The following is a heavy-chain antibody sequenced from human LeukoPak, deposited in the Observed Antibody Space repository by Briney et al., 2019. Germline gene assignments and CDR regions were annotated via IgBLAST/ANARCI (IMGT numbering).Heavy chain of an antibody. Sequence: GASVKVSCKASGGTFSSYAISWVRQAPGQGLEWMGGIIPIFGTANYAQKFQGRVTITADESTSTAYMELSSLRSDDTAVYYCAREEAVAGSIDYWGQGTLVTVSS. CDR2: IIPIFGTA. J-gene: IGHJ4*02. CDR1: GGTFSSYA. V-gene: IGHV1-69*13. D-gene: IGHD6-19*01. CDR3: AREEAVAGSIDY.